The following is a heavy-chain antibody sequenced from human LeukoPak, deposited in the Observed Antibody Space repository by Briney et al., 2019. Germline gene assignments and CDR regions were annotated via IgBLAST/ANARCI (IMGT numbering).Heavy chain of an antibody. CDR1: GYTFTGYY. V-gene: IGHV1-2*02. D-gene: IGHD2/OR15-2a*01. Sequence: GASVKVSCKASGYTFTGYYMHWVRQAPGQGLEWMGWINPNSGGTNYAQKFQGRVTMTRDTSISTAYMELSRLRSDDMAVYYCARVRTTFHYYYYYYMDVWGKGTTVTVSS. CDR3: ARVRTTFHYYYYYYMDV. J-gene: IGHJ6*03. CDR2: INPNSGGT.